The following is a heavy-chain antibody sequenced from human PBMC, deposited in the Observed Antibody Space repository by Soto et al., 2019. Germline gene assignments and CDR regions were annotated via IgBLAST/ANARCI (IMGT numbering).Heavy chain of an antibody. CDR1: GFTFRDCW. D-gene: IGHD3-10*01. CDR3: ASSMGRLGNDY. Sequence: EVQLVESGGGLVQPGGSLRLSCAASGFTFRDCWRTWVRQAPGKGLEWVANIKTDGSEKYYVYHVKGRFTIFRDKAKNSLYLQLNVLRAEVTAVYSCASSMGRLGNDYWGQGTLVTVSS. V-gene: IGHV3-7*05. CDR2: IKTDGSEK. J-gene: IGHJ4*02.